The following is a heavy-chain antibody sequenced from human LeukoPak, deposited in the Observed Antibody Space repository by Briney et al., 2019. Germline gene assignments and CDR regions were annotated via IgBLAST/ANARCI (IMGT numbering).Heavy chain of an antibody. D-gene: IGHD2-15*01. J-gene: IGHJ5*02. CDR2: IHYSGSS. CDR3: VGLVVPGWFDP. CDR1: GGSISTYY. V-gene: IGHV4-59*08. Sequence: PSETLSLTCAVSGGSISTYYWSWIRQPPGKGLEWIGYIHYSGSSNYNPSLKSRVTTSLDTSKNQFSLKLSSVIATDTAVYYCVGLVVPGWFDPWGQGTLVTVSS.